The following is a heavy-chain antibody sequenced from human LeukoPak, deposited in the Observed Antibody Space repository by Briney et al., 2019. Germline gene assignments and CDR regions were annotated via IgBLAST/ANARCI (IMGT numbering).Heavy chain of an antibody. D-gene: IGHD6-19*01. CDR1: GFTFNSYG. J-gene: IGHJ3*02. CDR2: ISFIIST. CDR3: AKGTSSLNHDAFDI. V-gene: IGHV3-23*01. Sequence: GSLRLSCAASGFTFNSYGMNWVRQGPGKGREGVSGISFIISTWSTDSVKGRFTISRDNSKNTVYLQMNSLRDDDTAVYYCAKGTSSLNHDAFDIWGQGTLVTVSS.